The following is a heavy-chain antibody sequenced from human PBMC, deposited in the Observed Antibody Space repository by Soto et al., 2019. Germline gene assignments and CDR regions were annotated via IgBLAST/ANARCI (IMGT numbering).Heavy chain of an antibody. Sequence: HVQLQQWGAGLLKPSETLSLTCAVYGGSFSSYYWSWIRQPPGKGLEWIGEINRGGSTNCNPEISHTANTNCNSSLKSRCTISVDTSKTQFYLKLRSVTAADTAVYYCARGHTRSFLSTVVVAAYWFDPWGQGTLVAVSS. D-gene: IGHD2-15*01. V-gene: IGHV4-34*01. CDR3: ARGHTRSFLSTVVVAAYWFDP. CDR2: INRGGSTNCNPEISHTANT. J-gene: IGHJ5*02. CDR1: GGSFSSYY.